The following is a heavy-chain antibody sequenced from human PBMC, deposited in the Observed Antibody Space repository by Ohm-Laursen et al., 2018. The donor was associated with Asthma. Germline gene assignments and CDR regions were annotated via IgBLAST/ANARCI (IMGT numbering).Heavy chain of an antibody. J-gene: IGHJ4*02. D-gene: IGHD4-17*01. Sequence: TLSLTCTVSGGSIGSDDYYWSWIRQPPGKGLEWIGYLYHSVSTYYSPSLKSRVTISGDTSKNQFSLNLSFVTAADTAVYYCARAGYGDFVFDYWGQGTLVTVSS. CDR3: ARAGYGDFVFDY. V-gene: IGHV4-30-4*01. CDR2: LYHSVST. CDR1: GGSIGSDDYY.